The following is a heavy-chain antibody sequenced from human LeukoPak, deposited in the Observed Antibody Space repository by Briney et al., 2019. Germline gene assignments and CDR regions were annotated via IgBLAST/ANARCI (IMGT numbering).Heavy chain of an antibody. CDR2: IWYNGRNQ. V-gene: IGHV3-33*01. CDR1: GFTLSHFG. J-gene: IGHJ4*02. Sequence: GGSLRLSCAATGFTLSHFGMHWVRQALGKGVEWVAVIWYNGRNQYYRDTVKGRFTISRDNFKNTLHLQMNSLRVEDTAMYYCVREGTSGNGDGYNSYDYWGQGTLVTVSS. CDR3: VREGTSGNGDGYNSYDY. D-gene: IGHD5-24*01.